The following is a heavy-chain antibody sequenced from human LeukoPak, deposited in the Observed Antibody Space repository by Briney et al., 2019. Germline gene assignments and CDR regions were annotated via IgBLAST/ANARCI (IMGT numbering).Heavy chain of an antibody. Sequence: SETLSLTCTGSGGFISRGIFFWSWIRQPAGKGLELIGRIYPTGSANYNPSLKSRVTISLDTSKNQFSLKLTSVTSADSSVYYCAKVPPFPENWFDPWGQGTLVTVSS. CDR2: IYPTGSA. V-gene: IGHV4-61*02. J-gene: IGHJ5*02. CDR3: AKVPPFPENWFDP. CDR1: GGFISRGIFF. D-gene: IGHD1-14*01.